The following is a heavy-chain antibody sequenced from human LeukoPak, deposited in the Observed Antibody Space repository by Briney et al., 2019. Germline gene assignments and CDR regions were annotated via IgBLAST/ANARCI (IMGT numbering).Heavy chain of an antibody. D-gene: IGHD1-7*01. V-gene: IGHV1-8*01. CDR3: ARARNYVYYYYMDV. Sequence: ASVKVSCKASGYTFTSYDINWVRQATGQGLEWMGWMNPNSGNTGYAQKFQGRVTTTRNTSISTAYMELSSLRSEDTAVYYCARARNYVYYYYMDVWGRGTTVTVSS. CDR1: GYTFTSYD. J-gene: IGHJ6*03. CDR2: MNPNSGNT.